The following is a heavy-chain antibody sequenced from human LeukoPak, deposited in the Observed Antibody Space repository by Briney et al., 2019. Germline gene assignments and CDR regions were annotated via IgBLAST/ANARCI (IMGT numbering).Heavy chain of an antibody. D-gene: IGHD3-22*01. J-gene: IGHJ4*02. V-gene: IGHV1-2*02. CDR3: ARAASYYYDSSGYSFDY. CDR1: GYTFSSHY. CDR2: INPNSGGT. Sequence: GASVKVSCKASGYTFSSHYMHWVRQAPGQGLEWMGWINPNSGGTNYAQKFQGRVTMTRDTSISTAYMELSRLRSDDTAVYYCARAASYYYDSSGYSFDYWGQGTLVTVSS.